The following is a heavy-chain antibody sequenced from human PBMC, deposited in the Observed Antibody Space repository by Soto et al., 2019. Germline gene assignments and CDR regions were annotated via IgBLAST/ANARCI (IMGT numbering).Heavy chain of an antibody. V-gene: IGHV3-7*01. D-gene: IGHD2-15*01. Sequence: GGSLRLSCAASGFTFSYYWLSWVRQAPGKGLEWVANIKQDGSEKYYVDSVKGRFTISRDNAKNSLYLQMNSLREEDTAVYSCARGYCSSGSCYSAPSDWGQGTLVTVS. CDR3: ARGYCSSGSCYSAPSD. CDR1: GFTFSYYW. CDR2: IKQDGSEK. J-gene: IGHJ1*01.